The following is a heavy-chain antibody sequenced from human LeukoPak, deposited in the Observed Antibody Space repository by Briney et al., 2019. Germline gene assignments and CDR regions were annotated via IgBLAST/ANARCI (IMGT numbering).Heavy chain of an antibody. CDR1: GYSFTGYY. J-gene: IGHJ6*03. D-gene: IGHD2-15*01. CDR2: INPKSGDT. Sequence: ASVKVSCKASGYSFTGYYMHWVRQAPGPGLEWLGWINPKSGDTNYAQKFQGRVTMTRDTSISTAYMELSRLRSDDTAVYYCARAYCTSDSCYFYMDVWGKGTTVTVSS. V-gene: IGHV1-2*02. CDR3: ARAYCTSDSCYFYMDV.